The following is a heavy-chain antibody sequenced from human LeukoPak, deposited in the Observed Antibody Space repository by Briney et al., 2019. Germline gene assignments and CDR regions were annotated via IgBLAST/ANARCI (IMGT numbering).Heavy chain of an antibody. CDR1: GYTFSRNG. Sequence: GGSLRLSCAASGYTFSRNGMSWVRQAPGKGLEWVSSITGSGGNTYYADSVKGRFTISRDNSTITLYLQMNSLRADDTTVYYCTKRSSTVTPKTYYFDYWGQGTLVTVSS. J-gene: IGHJ4*02. CDR3: TKRSSTVTPKTYYFDY. D-gene: IGHD4-17*01. V-gene: IGHV3-23*01. CDR2: ITGSGGNT.